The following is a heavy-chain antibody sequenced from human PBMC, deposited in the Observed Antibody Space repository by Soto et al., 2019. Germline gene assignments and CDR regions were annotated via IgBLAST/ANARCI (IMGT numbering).Heavy chain of an antibody. J-gene: IGHJ5*02. CDR3: AKGGCSGVSCGSFDP. Sequence: EVQLLESGGGLVQPGGSLRLSCAASGFTFSDYAMNWVRQAPGKGLEWVSGISGSGGDTYYAESVNGRFTISRDNSKNPWYLQMSCLRADDTAVYLCAKGGCSGVSCGSFDPWGQGTLVTVSS. CDR1: GFTFSDYA. D-gene: IGHD2-15*01. CDR2: ISGSGGDT. V-gene: IGHV3-23*01.